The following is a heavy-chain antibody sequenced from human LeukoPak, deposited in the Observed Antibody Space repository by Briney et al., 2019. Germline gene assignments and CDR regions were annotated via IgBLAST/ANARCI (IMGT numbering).Heavy chain of an antibody. CDR1: GFTFSSYG. CDR2: IYYSGST. V-gene: IGHV4-39*07. CDR3: ARGRGEGRGISLVRGVRAPSYNWFDP. Sequence: PGGSLRLSCAASGFTFSSYGMSWIRQPPGKGLEWIGSIYYSGSTYYNPSLKSRVTISVDTSKNQFSLKLSSVTAADTAVYYCARGRGEGRGISLVRGVRAPSYNWFDPWGHGTLVTVSS. J-gene: IGHJ5*02. D-gene: IGHD3-10*01.